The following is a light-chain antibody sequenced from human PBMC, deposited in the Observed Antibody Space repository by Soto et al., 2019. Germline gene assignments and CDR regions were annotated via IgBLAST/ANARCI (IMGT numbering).Light chain of an antibody. Sequence: EIVLTQSPATLSLSPGERATLSCRASQSVSRYLAWYQQKPGQAPRLLIYDASNRATGIPARFSGSGSGTDFTLTITSVEPEDFAVHYCHQRSNWPSTFGGGTKVDIK. J-gene: IGKJ4*01. CDR1: QSVSRY. CDR3: HQRSNWPST. CDR2: DAS. V-gene: IGKV3-11*01.